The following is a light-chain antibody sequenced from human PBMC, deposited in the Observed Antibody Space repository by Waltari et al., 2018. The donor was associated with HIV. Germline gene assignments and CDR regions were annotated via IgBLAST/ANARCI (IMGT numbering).Light chain of an antibody. CDR1: QSLSSSH. J-gene: IGKJ4*01. V-gene: IGKV3-20*01. Sequence: EIVVTQSPGTLSLFPGERAILSCRISQSLSSSHLTWYQLKPGQAPRLLIYAASSRATGIPDRFSGSGSGTDFTLTIRRLEPEDFAVYCCLQYENSRLTFGGGTKVEIK. CDR2: AAS. CDR3: LQYENSRLT.